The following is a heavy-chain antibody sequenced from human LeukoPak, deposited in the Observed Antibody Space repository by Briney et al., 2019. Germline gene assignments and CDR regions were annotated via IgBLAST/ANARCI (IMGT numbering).Heavy chain of an antibody. CDR1: GFIFTNYF. D-gene: IGHD4-17*01. Sequence: GGSLRLSCAASGFIFTNYFMSWVRQAPGKGLEWVASIKHDGSEKYYVDSVRGRFTISRDNTKNSLYLQMSSLRAEDTALYFCVKDTVSRCDHWGLGTQVTVSS. J-gene: IGHJ4*02. V-gene: IGHV3-7*01. CDR2: IKHDGSEK. CDR3: VKDTVSRCDH.